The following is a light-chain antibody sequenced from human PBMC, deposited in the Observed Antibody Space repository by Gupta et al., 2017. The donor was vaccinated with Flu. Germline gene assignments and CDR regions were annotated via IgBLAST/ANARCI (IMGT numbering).Light chain of an antibody. J-gene: IGKJ5*01. CDR1: QSISSY. CDR3: QQGDSDLIT. Sequence: DFQMTHSPSSLSASVGDRVTITCRASQSISSYLDWYQQKPGKAPNLLIYAASSLQVGVSSRFSGSGSGTDFTFTISSLQPADFATYYCQQGDSDLITFGQGTQMEIK. V-gene: IGKV1-39*01. CDR2: AAS.